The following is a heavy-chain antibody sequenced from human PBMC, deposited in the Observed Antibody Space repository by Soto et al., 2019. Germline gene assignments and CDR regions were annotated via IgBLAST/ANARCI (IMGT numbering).Heavy chain of an antibody. CDR1: GFTFSSYS. CDR2: ISSSSSYI. V-gene: IGHV3-21*01. D-gene: IGHD5-12*01. J-gene: IGHJ4*02. Sequence: EVQLVESGGGLVKPGGSLRLSCAASGFTFSSYSMNWVRQAPGKGLEWVSSISSSSSYIYYADSVKGRFTISRDNAKNSLYLQMNSLRAEDTAVYYCARDYPRDGYRYRDFDYWGQGTLVTVSS. CDR3: ARDYPRDGYRYRDFDY.